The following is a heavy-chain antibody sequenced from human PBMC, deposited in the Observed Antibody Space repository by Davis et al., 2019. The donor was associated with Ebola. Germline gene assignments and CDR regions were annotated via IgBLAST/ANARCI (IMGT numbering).Heavy chain of an antibody. Sequence: MPSETLSLTCTVSGGSISGNYWSWIRQPPGRGLEWSAYVYYSGSTNYNTSLKSRVTISVDTSKYQFSLKLSSVTAADTAVYYCSSSYGSGIKGREINWFDPWGQGTLVTVSS. J-gene: IGHJ5*02. CDR1: GGSISGNY. CDR2: VYYSGST. D-gene: IGHD3-10*01. CDR3: SSSYGSGIKGREINWFDP. V-gene: IGHV4-59*01.